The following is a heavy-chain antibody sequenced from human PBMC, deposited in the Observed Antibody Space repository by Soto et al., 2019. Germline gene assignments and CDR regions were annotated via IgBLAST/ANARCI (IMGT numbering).Heavy chain of an antibody. Sequence: GGSLRLSCVASGFTFSSYNMHWVRQAPGEGPEWVAVISFDGANKFYADSVKGRFTISRDISRDTLYLQMSSLRDEDTAIYYCARDGYNRGGFDYWGQGTLVTVSS. CDR3: ARDGYNRGGFDY. D-gene: IGHD3-10*01. J-gene: IGHJ4*02. V-gene: IGHV3-30-3*01. CDR1: GFTFSSYN. CDR2: ISFDGANK.